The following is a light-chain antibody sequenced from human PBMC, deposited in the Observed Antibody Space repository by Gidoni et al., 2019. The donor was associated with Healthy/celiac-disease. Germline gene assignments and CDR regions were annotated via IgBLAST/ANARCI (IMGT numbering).Light chain of an antibody. Sequence: RLTPSPSSVSASVGDRVTIPCRASQDIGTWVAWYQQTPGKAPKLLVYAASNLDTGVPSRFSGGGSGTDFTLTINSLQPEDFATYYCQQANTFPRTFGGGTRVEIK. V-gene: IGKV1D-12*01. CDR2: AAS. J-gene: IGKJ4*01. CDR3: QQANTFPRT. CDR1: QDIGTW.